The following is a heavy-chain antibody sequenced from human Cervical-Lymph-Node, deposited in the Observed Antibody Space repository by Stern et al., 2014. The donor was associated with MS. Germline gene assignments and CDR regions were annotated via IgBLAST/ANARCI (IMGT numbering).Heavy chain of an antibody. CDR1: GFTFSDFS. J-gene: IGHJ5*01. Sequence: EVQLVESGGGLVQPGGSLRLSCVASGFTFSDFSINWVRQAPGKGPEWISSISRGGTIYYAESVKGRFTISRDNAKSSLYLHMNTLRDDDTAVYYCATLDSWGQGTPVTVSS. V-gene: IGHV3-48*02. CDR2: ISRGGTI. CDR3: ATLDS.